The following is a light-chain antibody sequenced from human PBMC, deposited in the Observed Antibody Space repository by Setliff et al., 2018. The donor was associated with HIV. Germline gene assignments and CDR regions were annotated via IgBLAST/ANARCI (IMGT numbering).Light chain of an antibody. V-gene: IGLV2-14*01. CDR1: SSDVGNYNY. CDR3: SSYTGSSTLV. Sequence: QSALAQPASVSGSPGQSITISCTGTSSDVGNYNYVSWYQQHPGKAPKLMIYDVSKRPSGVSNRFSGSKSGNTASLTISGLQAEDEADYYCSSYTGSSTLVFGTGTKGTVL. CDR2: DVS. J-gene: IGLJ1*01.